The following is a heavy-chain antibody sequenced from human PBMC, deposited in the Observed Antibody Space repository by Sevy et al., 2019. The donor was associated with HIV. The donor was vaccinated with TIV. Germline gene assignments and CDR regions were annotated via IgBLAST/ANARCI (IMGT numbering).Heavy chain of an antibody. D-gene: IGHD3-10*01. J-gene: IGHJ4*02. Sequence: ASVKVSCKASGYTFTGYYVHWVRQAPGQGLEWMRWVDPTSGGTNYGQKFQGRVTMTSDTSISTAYMELSGLRSDDTAVYYCARSVYGSGTYLNDYWGQGTLVTVSS. CDR2: VDPTSGGT. V-gene: IGHV1-2*02. CDR1: GYTFTGYY. CDR3: ARSVYGSGTYLNDY.